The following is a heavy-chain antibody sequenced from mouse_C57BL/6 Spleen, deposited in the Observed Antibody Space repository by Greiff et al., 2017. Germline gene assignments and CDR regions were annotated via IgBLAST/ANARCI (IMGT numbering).Heavy chain of an antibody. V-gene: IGHV1-61*01. D-gene: IGHD2-12*01. Sequence: QVQLQQPGAELVRPGSSVKLSCKASGYTFTSYWMDWVKQRPGQGLEWIGNIYPSDSETHYNQKFKDKATLTVDKSSSTAYMELSSLTSEDSAVYYCAMCDSDYYWYFDVWGTGTTVTVSS. CDR3: AMCDSDYYWYFDV. J-gene: IGHJ1*03. CDR2: IYPSDSET. CDR1: GYTFTSYW.